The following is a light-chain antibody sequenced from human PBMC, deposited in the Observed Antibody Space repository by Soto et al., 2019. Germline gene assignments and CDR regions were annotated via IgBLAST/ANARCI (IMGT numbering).Light chain of an antibody. CDR3: QQDYNSPLT. CDR2: GAS. Sequence: EIVMTQSPATLSLSPGERATLSCRASQSVSSSYLSWYQQKPGQAPRLLIYGASTRATDIPARFSGSGSGTDFTLTISSLQPEDFAVYYCQQDYNSPLTFGGGTKVEIK. V-gene: IGKV3D-7*01. J-gene: IGKJ4*01. CDR1: QSVSSSY.